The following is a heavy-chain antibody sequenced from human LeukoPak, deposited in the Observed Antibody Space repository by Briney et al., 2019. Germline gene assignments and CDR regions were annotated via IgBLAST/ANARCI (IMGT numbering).Heavy chain of an antibody. CDR2: IYYSGST. D-gene: IGHD3-10*01. CDR1: GRSISSSSYY. Sequence: SETLSLTCTVSGRSISSSSYYWGWIRQPPGKGLEWIGSIYYSGSTYYNPSLKSRVTIFVDTSKNQFSLKLSSVTAADTAVYYCARQLWFGEFMDYWGQGTLVTVSS. CDR3: ARQLWFGEFMDY. J-gene: IGHJ4*02. V-gene: IGHV4-39*01.